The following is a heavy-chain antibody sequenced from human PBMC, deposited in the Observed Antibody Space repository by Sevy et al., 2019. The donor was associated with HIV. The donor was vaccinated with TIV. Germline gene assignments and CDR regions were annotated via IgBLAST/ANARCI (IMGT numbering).Heavy chain of an antibody. CDR3: ARTPLYGTNGVCYKGDWFDP. Sequence: RGCLRLSCAASGFTVSSNYMSWVRQAPGKGLEGVSVIYSGGSTYYADTVKGRFTIPRDNSKNTQYLQMNSLRAEDTAVYYCARTPLYGTNGVCYKGDWFDPWGQGTLVSVSS. CDR1: GFTVSSNY. D-gene: IGHD2-8*01. CDR2: IYSGGST. J-gene: IGHJ5*02. V-gene: IGHV3-53*01.